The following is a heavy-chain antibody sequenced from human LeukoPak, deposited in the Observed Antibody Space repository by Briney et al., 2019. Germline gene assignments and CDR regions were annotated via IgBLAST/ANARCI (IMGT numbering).Heavy chain of an antibody. Sequence: SGTLSLPCAVYGGSFNGYFLDWVRQSPGKGLEWIGGVDHSGRTNYNPSLKSRLTMSVDTSKNQFSLKLTSVTAADTAIYYCARVPPPGATAYGAVDSWGRGTLVTVSS. D-gene: IGHD3-10*01. CDR2: VDHSGRT. J-gene: IGHJ5*01. CDR3: ARVPPPGATAYGAVDS. V-gene: IGHV4-34*01. CDR1: GGSFNGYF.